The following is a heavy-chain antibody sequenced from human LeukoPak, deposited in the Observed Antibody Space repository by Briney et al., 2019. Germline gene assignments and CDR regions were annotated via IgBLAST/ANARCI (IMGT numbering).Heavy chain of an antibody. Sequence: GGSLRLSCAASGFTFSDYYMTWIRQAPGRGLVWISYINGSSSDTKYADSVKGRFTISRDNAKNSVYLLMNSLRAEDTAEYYCARRGTTYCTVDSCHPNWFDPWGQGTLVTVSS. V-gene: IGHV3-11*03. CDR3: ARRGTTYCTVDSCHPNWFDP. J-gene: IGHJ5*02. CDR1: GFTFSDYY. CDR2: INGSSSDT. D-gene: IGHD2-15*01.